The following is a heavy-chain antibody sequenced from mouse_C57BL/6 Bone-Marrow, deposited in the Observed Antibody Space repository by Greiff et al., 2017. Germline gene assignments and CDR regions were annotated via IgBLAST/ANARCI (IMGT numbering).Heavy chain of an antibody. CDR1: GYTFTSYW. CDR2: IYPGSGST. Sequence: QVQLQQSGAELVKPGASVKMSCKASGYTFTSYWITWVKQRPGQGLEWIGDIYPGSGSTNYNEKFKSKATLTVDTSSSTAYMQLSSLTSEDSAVYYCAGDDYKRDLYFDVWGTGATVTVSS. CDR3: AGDDYKRDLYFDV. D-gene: IGHD2-4*01. J-gene: IGHJ1*03. V-gene: IGHV1-55*01.